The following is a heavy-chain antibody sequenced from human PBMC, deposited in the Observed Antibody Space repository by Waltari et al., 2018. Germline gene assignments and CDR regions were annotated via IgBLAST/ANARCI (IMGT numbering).Heavy chain of an antibody. Sequence: QMQLVQSGPEVKKPGTSVKVSCKASGFTFTSSAVQWVRQARGQRLEWIGWIVVGSGNTNYAQKFQERVTITRDMSTSTAYMELSSLRSEDTAVYYCAADRGWEPTTTHYYYYMDVWGKGTTVTVSS. CDR1: GFTFTSSA. CDR2: IVVGSGNT. J-gene: IGHJ6*03. D-gene: IGHD1-26*01. CDR3: AADRGWEPTTTHYYYYMDV. V-gene: IGHV1-58*01.